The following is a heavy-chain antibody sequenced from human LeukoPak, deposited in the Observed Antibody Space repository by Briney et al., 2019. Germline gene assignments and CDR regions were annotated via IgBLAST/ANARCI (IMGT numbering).Heavy chain of an antibody. CDR3: ARSHYYDSSGHFGY. D-gene: IGHD3-22*01. CDR1: GFTFSSYS. J-gene: IGHJ4*02. V-gene: IGHV3-21*01. CDR2: ISGSSSYI. Sequence: GGSLRLSCAASGFTFSSYSMNWVRQAPGKGLEWVSSISGSSSYIYYADSVKGRFTISRDNAKNSLYLQMNSLRAEDTAVYYCARSHYYDSSGHFGYWGQGTLVTVSS.